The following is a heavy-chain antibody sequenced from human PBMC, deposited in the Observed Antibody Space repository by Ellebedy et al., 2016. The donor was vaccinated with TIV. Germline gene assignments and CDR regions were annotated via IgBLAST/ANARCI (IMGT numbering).Heavy chain of an antibody. Sequence: GESLKISCAASGFTFSSYGMHWVRQAPGKGLEWVAFIRYDGSNKYYADSVKGRFTISRDNSKKTLYLQMNSLRAEDTAVYYCAKDFSSGWKTGGYFDYWGQGTLVTVSS. CDR2: IRYDGSNK. CDR3: AKDFSSGWKTGGYFDY. CDR1: GFTFSSYG. V-gene: IGHV3-30*02. D-gene: IGHD6-19*01. J-gene: IGHJ4*02.